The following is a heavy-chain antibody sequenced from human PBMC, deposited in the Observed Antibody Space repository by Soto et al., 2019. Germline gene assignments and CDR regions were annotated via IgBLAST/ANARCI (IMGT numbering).Heavy chain of an antibody. V-gene: IGHV3-30-3*01. CDR1: GFTFSSYA. Sequence: HPGGSLRLSCAASGFTFSSYAMHWVRQAPGKGLEWVAVISYDGSNKYCADSVKGRFTISRDNSKNTLYLQMNSLRAEDTAVYYCARASLYYYGSVPSTPPSKYYYYYYGMDVWGQGTTVTVSS. CDR2: ISYDGSNK. CDR3: ARASLYYYGSVPSTPPSKYYYYYYGMDV. D-gene: IGHD3-10*01. J-gene: IGHJ6*02.